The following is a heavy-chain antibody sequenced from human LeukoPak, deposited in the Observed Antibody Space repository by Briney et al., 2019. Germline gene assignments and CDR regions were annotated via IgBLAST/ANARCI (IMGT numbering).Heavy chain of an antibody. CDR1: GYTFTSYV. Sequence: GASVKVSCKASGYTFTSYVINWVRQAPGQGLEWMGWINPTSGNTGYAQKFQGRVTMTRNTSISTAYMELSSLRSEDTAVYYCARGREYYDFWSGYYEVWFDPWGQGTLVTVSS. CDR2: INPTSGNT. D-gene: IGHD3-3*01. CDR3: ARGREYYDFWSGYYEVWFDP. J-gene: IGHJ5*02. V-gene: IGHV1-8*01.